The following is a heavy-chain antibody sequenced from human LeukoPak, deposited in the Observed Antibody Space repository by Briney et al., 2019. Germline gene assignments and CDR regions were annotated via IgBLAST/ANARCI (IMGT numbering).Heavy chain of an antibody. J-gene: IGHJ4*02. CDR3: VRGGGWYFYY. CDR1: GFTFSNYW. D-gene: IGHD6-19*01. CDR2: IGQDGSEN. Sequence: EGALRLSCAASGFTFSNYWMNWVRQAPGKGLEWVASIGQDGSENYYVDSVKGRFTISRDNAKNSLYLQMNSLRVEDTAVYYCVRGGGWYFYYWGQGALITASS. V-gene: IGHV3-7*01.